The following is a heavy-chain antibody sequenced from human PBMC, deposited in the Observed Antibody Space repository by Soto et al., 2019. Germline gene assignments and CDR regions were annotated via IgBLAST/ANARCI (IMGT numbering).Heavy chain of an antibody. CDR2: IHHSGGT. Sequence: QVQLQESGPGLVKPSGTLSLTCAVSGDSISSHDWCSWVRQPPNKGLEWIAEIHHSGGTNYNPSLMSRATISVDNSKNQFSLKLISATAADTAVYYCVRNGYYSLDYWGQGTLVSVSS. CDR1: GDSISSHDW. CDR3: VRNGYYSLDY. J-gene: IGHJ4*02. D-gene: IGHD3-3*01. V-gene: IGHV4-4*02.